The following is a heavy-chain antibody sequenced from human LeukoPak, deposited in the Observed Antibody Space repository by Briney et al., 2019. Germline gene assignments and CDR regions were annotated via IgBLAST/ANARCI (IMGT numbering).Heavy chain of an antibody. CDR3: ARGERMGADY. Sequence: SETLSLTCAVSGGSISSSNWWSWVRQPPGKGLQWIGYFSGSGYTNYNPSLGSRVTISTDTSRNQFSLKLTSVTPADTAVYYCARGERMGADYWGQGTLVSVSS. CDR2: FSGSGYT. J-gene: IGHJ4*02. V-gene: IGHV4-4*02. CDR1: GGSISSSNW. D-gene: IGHD1-26*01.